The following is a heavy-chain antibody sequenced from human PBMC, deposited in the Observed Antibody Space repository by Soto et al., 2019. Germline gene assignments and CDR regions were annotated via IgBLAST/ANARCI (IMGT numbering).Heavy chain of an antibody. J-gene: IGHJ4*01. D-gene: IGHD3-3*01. V-gene: IGHV4-38-2*01. CDR1: GDSITGVYY. CDR3: ARTDNLGYYPYF. Sequence: VYHTCADPGDSITGVYYSAWIRRPPGKGLEWIGSIYHSGTTYYNPSLKSRVTISVDTSRNQFSLRLSSVTAADSAVYYCARTDNLGYYPYF. CDR2: IYHSGTT.